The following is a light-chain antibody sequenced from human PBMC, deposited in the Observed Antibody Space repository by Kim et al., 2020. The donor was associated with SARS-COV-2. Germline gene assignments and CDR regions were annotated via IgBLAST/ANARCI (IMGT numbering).Light chain of an antibody. Sequence: QAGLTQPPSVSKGLRQTATLTCTGNSNNIGNQGAVWLQLHQGHPPKLLSYRNNNRPSGISERLSASRSGNTASLTITGLQPEDEADYYCSAWDSSLGAWVFGGGTQLTVL. CDR1: SNNIGNQG. J-gene: IGLJ3*02. V-gene: IGLV10-54*01. CDR3: SAWDSSLGAWV. CDR2: RNN.